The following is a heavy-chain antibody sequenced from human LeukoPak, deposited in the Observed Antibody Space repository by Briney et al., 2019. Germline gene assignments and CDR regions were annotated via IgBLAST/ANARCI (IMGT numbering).Heavy chain of an antibody. CDR1: GGSISSGGYS. Sequence: SETLSLTCAVSGGSISSGGYSWSWIRQPPGKGLEWIGYIYYSGSTNYNPSLKSRVTISVDTSKNQFSLKLSSVTAADTAVYYCARVPRYSYGYQGYYYYYYMDVWGKGTTVTISS. CDR3: ARVPRYSYGYQGYYYYYYMDV. D-gene: IGHD5-18*01. J-gene: IGHJ6*03. CDR2: IYYSGST. V-gene: IGHV4-61*08.